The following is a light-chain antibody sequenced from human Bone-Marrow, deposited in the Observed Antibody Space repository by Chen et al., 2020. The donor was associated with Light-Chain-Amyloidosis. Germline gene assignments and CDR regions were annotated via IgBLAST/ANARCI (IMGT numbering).Light chain of an antibody. Sequence: DMVITQSPLSLPVTPGEPASISCRSSQSLLHSNGYNYLDWYLQKPGQSPQLLIYLGSNRASGVPDRFSGSGSGTDFTLKISRVEAEDVGVYYCMQALQTPTFGGGTKVEIK. CDR3: MQALQTPT. CDR1: QSLLHSNGYNY. CDR2: LGS. V-gene: IGKV2-28*01. J-gene: IGKJ4*01.